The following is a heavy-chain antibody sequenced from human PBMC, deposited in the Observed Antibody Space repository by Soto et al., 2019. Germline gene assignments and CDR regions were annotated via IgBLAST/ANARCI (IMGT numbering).Heavy chain of an antibody. CDR2: INAGNGNT. J-gene: IGHJ5*01. CDR3: ARGVVIPGTTAFNWFDS. D-gene: IGHD2-15*01. Sequence: ASVKVSCKASGYTFTSYAMHWVRQAPGQRLEWMGWINAGNGNTKYSQKFQGRVTITRDTSASTAYMELSSLRSEDTAVYYCARGVVIPGTTAFNWFDSWGQGTLV. CDR1: GYTFTSYA. V-gene: IGHV1-3*01.